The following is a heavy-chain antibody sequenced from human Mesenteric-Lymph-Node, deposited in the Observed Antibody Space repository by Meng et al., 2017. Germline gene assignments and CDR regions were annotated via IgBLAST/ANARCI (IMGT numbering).Heavy chain of an antibody. Sequence: GSLRLSCTVSGGSISSSSYYWGWIRQPPGKGLEWIGRVYFSGSTYYNPSLKSRVTISVDTSKNQFSLKLSSVTAAGTAVYYCARGPYCSGGSCRNGMDVWGQGTTVTVSS. D-gene: IGHD2-15*01. V-gene: IGHV4-39*07. CDR3: ARGPYCSGGSCRNGMDV. J-gene: IGHJ6*02. CDR1: GGSISSSSYY. CDR2: VYFSGST.